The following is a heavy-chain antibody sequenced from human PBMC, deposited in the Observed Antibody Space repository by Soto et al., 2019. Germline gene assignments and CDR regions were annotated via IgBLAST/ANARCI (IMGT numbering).Heavy chain of an antibody. CDR3: ARDYGDYGLVGY. V-gene: IGHV3-23*01. D-gene: IGHD4-17*01. CDR2: ISGRGGST. CDR1: GFTFSSYA. J-gene: IGHJ4*02. Sequence: EVQLLESGGGLVQHGGTLRLSCAASGFTFSSYAMSWVRQAPGKGLEWVSAISGRGGSTYYADSVKGRFTISSAKSKNTLYRQMNSLRAEDTAVDYWARDYGDYGLVGYWGRGTGVTFCS.